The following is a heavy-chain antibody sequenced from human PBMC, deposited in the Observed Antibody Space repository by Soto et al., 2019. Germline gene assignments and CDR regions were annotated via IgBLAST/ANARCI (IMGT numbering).Heavy chain of an antibody. Sequence: QVQLQESGPGLVKPSETLSLTCTISGGAISSYYWSWIRQPPGKGLEWIGYISYKGSTNYNPSLKSRVTISVDTSKNQFSLKLTSVTAADTAVYYCAREWWLQNWFQGTLVTVSS. D-gene: IGHD5-12*01. CDR1: GGAISSYY. CDR2: ISYKGST. CDR3: AREWWLQN. J-gene: IGHJ4*02. V-gene: IGHV4-59*01.